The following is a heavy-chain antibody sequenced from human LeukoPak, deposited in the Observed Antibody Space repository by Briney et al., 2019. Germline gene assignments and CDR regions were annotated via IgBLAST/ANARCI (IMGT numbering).Heavy chain of an antibody. CDR2: INPNSGGT. CDR1: GYTFTGYY. D-gene: IGHD6-6*01. J-gene: IGHJ6*03. V-gene: IGHV1-2*02. CDR3: ARVLGSSSVYYYYYYMDV. Sequence: ASVKVSCKASGYTFTGYYMHWVRQAPGQGLEWMGWINPNSGGTNYAQKFQGRVTITRDTSISTAYMELSRLRSDDTAVYYCARVLGSSSVYYYYYYMDVWGKGTTVTVSS.